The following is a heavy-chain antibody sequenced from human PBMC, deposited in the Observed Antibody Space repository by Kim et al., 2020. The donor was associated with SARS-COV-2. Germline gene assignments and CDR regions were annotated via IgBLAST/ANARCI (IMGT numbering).Heavy chain of an antibody. CDR3: ARIYCSGGSCYPTNYYYGMDV. D-gene: IGHD2-15*01. V-gene: IGHV1-69*04. Sequence: SVKVSCKASGGTFSSYAISWVRQAPGQGLEWMGRIIPILGIANYAQKFQGRVTITADKSTSTAYMELSSLRSEDTAVYYCARIYCSGGSCYPTNYYYGMDVWGQGTTVTVSS. CDR2: IIPILGIA. CDR1: GGTFSSYA. J-gene: IGHJ6*02.